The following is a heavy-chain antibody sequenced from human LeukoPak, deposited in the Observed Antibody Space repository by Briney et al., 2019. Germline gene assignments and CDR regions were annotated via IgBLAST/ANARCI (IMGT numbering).Heavy chain of an antibody. V-gene: IGHV3-7*01. D-gene: IGHD3-16*02. Sequence: GGSLRLSCAASGFTFSSYWMSWVRQAPGKGLEWVANIKQDGSEKYYVDSVKGRFTISRDNAKNSLYLQMNSLRAEDTAVYYCARDPFFGGVIVKWFDYWGQGTLVTVSS. CDR2: IKQDGSEK. J-gene: IGHJ4*02. CDR3: ARDPFFGGVIVKWFDY. CDR1: GFTFSSYW.